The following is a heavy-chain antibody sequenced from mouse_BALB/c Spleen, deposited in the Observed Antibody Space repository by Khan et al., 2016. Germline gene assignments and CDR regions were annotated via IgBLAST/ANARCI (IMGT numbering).Heavy chain of an antibody. D-gene: IGHD1-1*01. V-gene: IGHV14-4*02. CDR1: VFNIKDYY. J-gene: IGHJ2*01. CDR3: NAIYYRSVDYFDY. Sequence: VQLKQSGAELVRSGASVKLSCTASVFNIKDYYMHWVKQRPEQGLEWLGWIVPENGDTEYDPKFQGKATMTADTSSNAAYLQFSSLTSEDSAVYYCNAIYYRSVDYFDYWGQGTTLTVSS. CDR2: IVPENGDT.